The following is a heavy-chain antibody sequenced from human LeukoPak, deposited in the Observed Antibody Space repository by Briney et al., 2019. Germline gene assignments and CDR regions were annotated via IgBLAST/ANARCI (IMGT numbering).Heavy chain of an antibody. CDR1: GGTFSSYA. Sequence: ASVKVSCKASGGTFSSYAISWVRQAPGQGLEWMGRIIPILGIANYAQKFQGRVTITADKSTSTAYMELSSLRSEDTAVYYCARSSGYDLYFDYWGQGTLVTVSS. D-gene: IGHD5-12*01. CDR3: ARSSGYDLYFDY. J-gene: IGHJ4*02. CDR2: IIPILGIA. V-gene: IGHV1-69*04.